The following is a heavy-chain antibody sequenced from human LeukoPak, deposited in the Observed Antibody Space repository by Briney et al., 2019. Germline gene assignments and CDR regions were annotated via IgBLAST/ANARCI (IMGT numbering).Heavy chain of an antibody. Sequence: PSETLSLTCTVSGGSISSYYWSWIRQPPGKGLEWIGYIYYRGSTNYNPSLKSRVTMSVDTSKNQFSLKLTSLTAADTAVYYCARVSGSSSWLSYFDYWGQGTLVTVSS. D-gene: IGHD6-13*01. CDR1: GGSISSYY. J-gene: IGHJ4*02. V-gene: IGHV4-59*01. CDR3: ARVSGSSSWLSYFDY. CDR2: IYYRGST.